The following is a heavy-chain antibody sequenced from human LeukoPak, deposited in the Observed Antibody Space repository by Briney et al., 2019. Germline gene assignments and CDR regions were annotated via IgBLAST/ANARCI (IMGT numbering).Heavy chain of an antibody. V-gene: IGHV1-2*06. J-gene: IGHJ6*02. CDR2: INPNSGGT. Sequence: ASVKVSCKASGYTFTGYYMHWVRQAPGQGLEWMGRINPNSGGTNYAQKFQGRVTMTTDTSTSTAYMELRSLRSDDTAVYYCARDRSWKHPGYYYGMDVWGQGTTVTVSS. D-gene: IGHD1-1*01. CDR3: ARDRSWKHPGYYYGMDV. CDR1: GYTFTGYY.